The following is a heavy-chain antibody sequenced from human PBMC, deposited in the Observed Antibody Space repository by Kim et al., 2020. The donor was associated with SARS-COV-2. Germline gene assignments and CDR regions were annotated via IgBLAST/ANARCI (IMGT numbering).Heavy chain of an antibody. CDR1: AFTFSHYS. CDR2: ISNDANTT. CDR3: AKGAEDGDYAYFDF. V-gene: IGHV3-30*18. Sequence: GGSLRLSCAASAFTFSHYSMHWVRQVPGKGLEWVALISNDANTTYYADSVKGRFTISRDTSKNTVYLQIDSLRGEDTAVYYCAKGAEDGDYAYFDFWGQG. J-gene: IGHJ4*02. D-gene: IGHD4-17*01.